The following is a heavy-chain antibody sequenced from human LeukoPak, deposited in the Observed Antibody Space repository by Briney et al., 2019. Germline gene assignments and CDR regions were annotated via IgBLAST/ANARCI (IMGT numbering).Heavy chain of an antibody. D-gene: IGHD2-2*01. CDR3: ARRGIVVVPAAISYDY. V-gene: IGHV3-21*01. Sequence: GGSLRLSCAASGFTFSSYSMNWVRQAPGKGLEWVSSISSSSSYIYYADLVKGRFTISRDNAKNSLYLQMNSLRAEDTAVYYCARRGIVVVPAAISYDYWGQGTLVTVSS. CDR1: GFTFSSYS. CDR2: ISSSSSYI. J-gene: IGHJ4*02.